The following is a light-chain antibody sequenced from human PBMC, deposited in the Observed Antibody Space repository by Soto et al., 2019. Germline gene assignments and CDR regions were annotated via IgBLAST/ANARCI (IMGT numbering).Light chain of an antibody. CDR2: AAS. Sequence: DIQMTQSPSSLSASVGDRVTITCRASQGIRNYLAWYQQKPGKVPKLLIYAASTLQSGVPSRFSGSGSGTDFTLTISNLQPEDVATYYCQKYNSAPSLTFGGGTKVEIK. CDR1: QGIRNY. CDR3: QKYNSAPSLT. J-gene: IGKJ4*01. V-gene: IGKV1-27*01.